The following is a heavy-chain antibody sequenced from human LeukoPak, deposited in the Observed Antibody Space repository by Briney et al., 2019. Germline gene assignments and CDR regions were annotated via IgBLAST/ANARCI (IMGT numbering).Heavy chain of an antibody. V-gene: IGHV4-59*01. CDR2: IYYSGST. Sequence: SETLSLTCTVSGGSISSYYWSWIRQPPGKGLEWFGYIYYSGSTNYNPSLKSRVTISVDTSKNQFSLKLSSVTAADTAVYYCARGITGTPGEYYFDYWGQGTLVTVSS. CDR1: GGSISSYY. CDR3: ARGITGTPGEYYFDY. D-gene: IGHD1-20*01. J-gene: IGHJ4*02.